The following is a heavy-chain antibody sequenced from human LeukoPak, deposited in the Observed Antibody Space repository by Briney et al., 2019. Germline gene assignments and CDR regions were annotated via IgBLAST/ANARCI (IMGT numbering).Heavy chain of an antibody. CDR2: IKQDGSEK. CDR1: GLIFSSYW. CDR3: VRGAFYYGA. J-gene: IGHJ4*02. V-gene: IGHV3-7*01. D-gene: IGHD4/OR15-4a*01. Sequence: GRSLRPSCAASGLIFSSYWMSWVRQAPGKGLEWVANIKQDGSEKYYGDSVKGRFTISRDNAKNSLYLEMNSLRAEDTAVYYCVRGAFYYGAWGQGTLVTASS.